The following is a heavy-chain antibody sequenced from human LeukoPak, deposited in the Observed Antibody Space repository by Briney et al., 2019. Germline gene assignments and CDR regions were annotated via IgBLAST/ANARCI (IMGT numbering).Heavy chain of an antibody. Sequence: SETLSLTCTVSGRSINNYYWSWIRQPPGKGQEWIGYTYYSGSHRYNSSLKSRVTISVNTSKNQFSLKLRSVTAADTAIYYCARDYDGNLDYWGQGTLVTVSS. CDR2: TYYSGSH. CDR1: GRSINNYY. CDR3: ARDYDGNLDY. J-gene: IGHJ4*02. D-gene: IGHD4-23*01. V-gene: IGHV4-59*01.